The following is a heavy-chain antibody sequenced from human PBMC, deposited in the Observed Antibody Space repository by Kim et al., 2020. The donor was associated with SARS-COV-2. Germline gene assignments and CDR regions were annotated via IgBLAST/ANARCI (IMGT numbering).Heavy chain of an antibody. Sequence: KSYTANYAASVKGRVTISRDDSKNSVYLQMNNLKTDDTAVYYCSRDGSGDYWGQGTLVTVSS. V-gene: IGHV3-72*01. CDR2: KSYTA. CDR3: SRDGSGDY. J-gene: IGHJ4*02.